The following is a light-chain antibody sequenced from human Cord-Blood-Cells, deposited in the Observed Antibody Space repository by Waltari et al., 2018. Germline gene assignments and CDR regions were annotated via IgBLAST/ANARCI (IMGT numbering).Light chain of an antibody. CDR3: QQYNSYSRT. CDR2: KAS. CDR1: QSISSW. V-gene: IGKV1-5*03. J-gene: IGKJ1*01. Sequence: DIQMTQSPSTLSASVGDRVTITCRASQSISSWLAWYQQKPGKAPKLLIYKASSLESWIPLRFSGSGAGTEFTLTISSLQPDDFATYYCQQYNSYSRTFGQGTKVEIK.